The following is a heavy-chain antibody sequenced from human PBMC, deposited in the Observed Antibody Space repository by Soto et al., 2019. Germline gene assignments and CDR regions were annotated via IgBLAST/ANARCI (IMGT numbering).Heavy chain of an antibody. CDR2: IYYSGST. V-gene: IGHV4-39*01. Sequence: ETVSRTCIVSGGPLISNRNYWGWIRQPPGKGLEWIGSIYYSGSTYYNPSLKSRVTISVDTSKNQFSLKLSSVTAADTAVYYCARNNFDWLLPYYFEYWGQGTLVTVSP. CDR1: GGPLISNRNY. CDR3: ARNNFDWLLPYYFEY. D-gene: IGHD3-9*01. J-gene: IGHJ4*02.